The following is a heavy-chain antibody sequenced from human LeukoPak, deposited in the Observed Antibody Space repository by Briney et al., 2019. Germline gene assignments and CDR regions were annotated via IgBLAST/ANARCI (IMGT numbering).Heavy chain of an antibody. CDR2: VSYDGSNK. CDR3: AKEGYYGSGSFPDY. V-gene: IGHV3-30*18. CDR1: GFTFSNYG. Sequence: GGSLRLSCAASGFTFSNYGMHWVRQAPAKGLEWVGAVSYDGSNKYYPDSVKGRFTISRDNSKNTLYLQMNSLRAEDTAVYYCAKEGYYGSGSFPDYWGQGTLVTVSS. J-gene: IGHJ4*02. D-gene: IGHD3-10*01.